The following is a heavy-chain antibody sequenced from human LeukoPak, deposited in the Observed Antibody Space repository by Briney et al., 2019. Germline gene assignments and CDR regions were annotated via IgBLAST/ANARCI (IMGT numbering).Heavy chain of an antibody. CDR1: GGTFSSYA. V-gene: IGHV1-69*01. CDR2: IIPIFGTA. Sequence: SVKVSCKAPGGTFSSYAISWVRQAPGQGLEWMGGIIPIFGTANYAQKFQGRVTITADESTSTAYMELSSLRSEDTAVYYCARAYCGGDCYPIYYYMDVWGKGTTVTVSS. CDR3: ARAYCGGDCYPIYYYMDV. D-gene: IGHD2-21*01. J-gene: IGHJ6*03.